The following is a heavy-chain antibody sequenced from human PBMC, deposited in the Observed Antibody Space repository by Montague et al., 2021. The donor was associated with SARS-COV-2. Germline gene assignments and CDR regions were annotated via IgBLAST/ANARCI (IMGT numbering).Heavy chain of an antibody. CDR1: GYIFISHW. CDR3: ARRGRPYSGYTTGYFDY. V-gene: IGHV5-10-1*01. D-gene: IGHD5-12*01. CDR2: IDPSDSYT. Sequence: QSGAEVKKPGESLRISYKVSGYIFISHWITWVRQMPGKGLEWMGRIDPSDSYTNYSPSFQGHVSISVDKSISTAYLQWSSLKASDTAMYYCARRGRPYSGYTTGYFDYWGQGTLVTVSS. J-gene: IGHJ4*02.